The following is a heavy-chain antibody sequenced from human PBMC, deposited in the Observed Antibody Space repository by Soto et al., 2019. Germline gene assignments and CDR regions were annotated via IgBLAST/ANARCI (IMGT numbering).Heavy chain of an antibody. V-gene: IGHV3-7*01. CDR1: GFTFSNYW. CDR2: IKQDGSEK. J-gene: IGHJ4*02. CDR3: ARDVGAVPGTD. D-gene: IGHD6-19*01. Sequence: QPGGSLRLSCTASGFTFSNYWMSWVRQAPGKGLEWVANIKQDGSEKQFLDSVKGRFTISRDNAKNSLYLQMSSLRAEDTAVYYCARDVGAVPGTDWGQGTLVTVSS.